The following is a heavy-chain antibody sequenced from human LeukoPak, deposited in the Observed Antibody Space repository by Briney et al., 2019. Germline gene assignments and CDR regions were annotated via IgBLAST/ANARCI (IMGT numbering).Heavy chain of an antibody. J-gene: IGHJ4*02. CDR2: INHSGST. CDR1: GGSFSGYY. D-gene: IGHD3-3*01. Sequence: SETLSLTCAVYGGSFSGYYWSWIRQPPGKGLEWIGEINHSGSTNYNPSLKSRVTISGDTSKNQFSPKLSSVTAADTAVYYCARLVSGVLRFLELFDYWGQGTLVTVSS. CDR3: ARLVSGVLRFLELFDY. V-gene: IGHV4-34*01.